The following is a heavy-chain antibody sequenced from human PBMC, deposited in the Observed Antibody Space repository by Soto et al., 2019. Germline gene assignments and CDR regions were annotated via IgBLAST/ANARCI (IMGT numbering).Heavy chain of an antibody. J-gene: IGHJ5*02. D-gene: IGHD5-12*01. CDR3: AVGSVDIVPTGMKPFDP. CDR1: GGTFSNYA. Sequence: QVQLVQSGAEVKKPGSSVKVSCKASGGTFSNYAISWVRQAPGQGLEWMGGIIPIFGTANYAQKFQGRVTITADESTSTAYMELSSLRSEDTAIYYCAVGSVDIVPTGMKPFDPWGQGTLGTVSS. CDR2: IIPIFGTA. V-gene: IGHV1-69*12.